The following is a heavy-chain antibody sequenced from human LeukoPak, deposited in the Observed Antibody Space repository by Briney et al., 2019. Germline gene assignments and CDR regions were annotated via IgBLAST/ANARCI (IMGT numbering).Heavy chain of an antibody. CDR2: IYYSVST. J-gene: IGHJ4*02. Sequence: SETLSLTCTVSGGSISSYYWSWIRQPPGQGLEWIGYIYYSVSTNYNPSLKSRVTISVDTSKNQFSLKLSSVTAADTAVYYCARQGIAVAFDYWGQGTLVTVSS. CDR1: GGSISSYY. CDR3: ARQGIAVAFDY. V-gene: IGHV4-59*08. D-gene: IGHD6-19*01.